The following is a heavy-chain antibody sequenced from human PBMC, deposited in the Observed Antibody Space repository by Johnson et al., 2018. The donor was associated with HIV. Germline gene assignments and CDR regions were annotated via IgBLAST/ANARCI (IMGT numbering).Heavy chain of an antibody. CDR1: RFTFNNYG. CDR3: AKDKGYWGDDAFDI. D-gene: IGHD7-27*01. CDR2: IWYDGSNK. Sequence: QVQLVESGEGVVQPGRSLRLTCAASRFTFNNYGMHWVRQAPGKGLEWVAVIWYDGSNKYYADSVKGRFTISRDNSKNTLYLQMNSQRAEDTAVYYCAKDKGYWGDDAFDIWGQGTMVTVSA. J-gene: IGHJ3*02. V-gene: IGHV3-33*06.